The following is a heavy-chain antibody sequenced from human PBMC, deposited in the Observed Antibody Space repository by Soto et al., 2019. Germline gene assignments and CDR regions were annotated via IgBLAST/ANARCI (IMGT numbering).Heavy chain of an antibody. J-gene: IGHJ3*02. D-gene: IGHD6-13*01. CDR2: IYYSGST. CDR3: ARELSSSWSQDAFDI. CDR1: GGSISSYY. Sequence: PSETLSLTCTVSGGSISSYYWSWIRQPPGKGLEWIGYIYYSGSTNYNPSLKSRVTISVDTSKNQFSLKLSSVTAADTAVYYCARELSSSWSQDAFDIWGQGTMVTVSS. V-gene: IGHV4-59*01.